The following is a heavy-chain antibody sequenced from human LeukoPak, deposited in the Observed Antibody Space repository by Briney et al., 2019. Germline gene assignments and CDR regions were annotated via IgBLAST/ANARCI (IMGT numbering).Heavy chain of an antibody. Sequence: GGSLRLSCAASGFTFSNYWMSWVRQAPGKGLEWVSAISGSGGSTYYADSVKGRFTISRDNSRDTLYLQVNSLRAEDTAVYYCAKGYYDYVWGSYYFDYWGQGTLVTVSS. CDR3: AKGYYDYVWGSYYFDY. J-gene: IGHJ4*02. CDR1: GFTFSNYW. V-gene: IGHV3-23*01. CDR2: ISGSGGST. D-gene: IGHD3-16*01.